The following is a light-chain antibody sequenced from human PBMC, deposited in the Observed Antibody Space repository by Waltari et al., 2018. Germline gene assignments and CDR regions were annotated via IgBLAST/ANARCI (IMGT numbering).Light chain of an antibody. CDR3: CSYAGSRTWV. CDR1: SSDIGTFNL. V-gene: IGLV2-23*02. CDR2: DVS. Sequence: QSALTQPASVSGSPGQSISISCIGTSSDIGTFNLVSWYLQYPGTAPKLLIYDVSQRPSGVSNRVSGSKSGNTASLTISGLQAEDEAIYYCCSYAGSRTWVFGGGAKLTVL. J-gene: IGLJ3*02.